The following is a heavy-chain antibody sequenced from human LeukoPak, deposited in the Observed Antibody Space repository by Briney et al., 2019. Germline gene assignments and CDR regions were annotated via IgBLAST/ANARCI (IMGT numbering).Heavy chain of an antibody. CDR3: ARVRIAAAYDAFDI. CDR1: GGSISSGSYY. J-gene: IGHJ3*02. V-gene: IGHV4-61*02. D-gene: IGHD6-13*01. Sequence: SETLSLTCTVSGGSISSGSYYWSWIRQPAGKGLEWIGRIYTSGSTNYNPSRKSRATISVDTSKNQFSLKLSSVTAADTAVYYCARVRIAAAYDAFDIWGQGTMVTVSS. CDR2: IYTSGST.